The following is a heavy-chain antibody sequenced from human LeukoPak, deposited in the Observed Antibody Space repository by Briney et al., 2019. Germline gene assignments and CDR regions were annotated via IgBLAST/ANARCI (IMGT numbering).Heavy chain of an antibody. CDR1: GFIFNNYA. D-gene: IGHD3-3*01. CDR2: ISWNSGSI. V-gene: IGHV3-9*01. Sequence: GGSLRLSCAGSGFIFNNYAMHWVRQPPGKGLEWVSGISWNSGSIDYADSVKGRFTISRDNAKNSLYLQMNSLRAEDTAVYYCAKFAGITIFGAPDYWGQGTLVTVSS. CDR3: AKFAGITIFGAPDY. J-gene: IGHJ4*02.